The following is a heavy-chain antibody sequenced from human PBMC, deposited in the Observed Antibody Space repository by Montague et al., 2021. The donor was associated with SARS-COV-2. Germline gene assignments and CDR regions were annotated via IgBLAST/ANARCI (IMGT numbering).Heavy chain of an antibody. CDR3: ARGRRRYNWRDETSYYNGMDV. V-gene: IGHV4-34*01. CDR2: INHSGST. CDR1: GGSLSGYY. J-gene: IGHJ6*02. D-gene: IGHD1-20*01. Sequence: SETLSLTCAVYGGSLSGYYWSWIRQPPGKGLEWIGEINHSGSTNSNPSLKSRVTISLATSKNQFSLKLSSVTAADTAVYYCARGRRRYNWRDETSYYNGMDVWGQGTTVTVSS.